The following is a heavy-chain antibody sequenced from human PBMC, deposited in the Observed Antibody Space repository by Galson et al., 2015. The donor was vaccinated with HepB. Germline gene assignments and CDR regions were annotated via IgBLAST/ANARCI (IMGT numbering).Heavy chain of an antibody. CDR1: GFTFGSYW. CDR3: ARWTFGGHYFDH. CDR2: IKQDGSET. Sequence: SLRLSCAGSGFTFGSYWMSWVRQAPGKGLEWVANIKQDGSETYYVENLKGRFTISRDNAKKSLYLQMKNLRAEDTAVYYCARWTFGGHYFDHWGQGSLVTVS. V-gene: IGHV3-7*03. D-gene: IGHD4-23*01. J-gene: IGHJ4*02.